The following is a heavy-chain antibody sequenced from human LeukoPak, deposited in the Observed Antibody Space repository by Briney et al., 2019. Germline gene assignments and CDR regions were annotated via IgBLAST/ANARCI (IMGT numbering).Heavy chain of an antibody. D-gene: IGHD2-21*01. J-gene: IGHJ5*02. CDR3: ARADRLDGGPYLIGP. Sequence: ASVKVSCKTSGYSSTDYYMHWVRQAPGQGLEWMGWINPNSGGTSSAQTFQGRVTMTRDTSITTVYMEVSWLTSDDTAIYYCARADRLDGGPYLIGPWGQGTLVTVSS. CDR1: GYSSTDYY. CDR2: INPNSGGT. V-gene: IGHV1-2*02.